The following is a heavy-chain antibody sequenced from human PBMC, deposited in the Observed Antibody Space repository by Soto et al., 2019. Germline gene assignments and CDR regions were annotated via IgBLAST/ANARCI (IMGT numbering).Heavy chain of an antibody. J-gene: IGHJ4*02. CDR3: ARGRLAFLPSGYSLFDY. D-gene: IGHD3-22*01. V-gene: IGHV4-34*01. CDR2: INHSGST. CDR1: GGSFSGYY. Sequence: QVQLQQWGAGLLKPSETLSLTCAVYGGSFSGYYWSWIRQPPGKGLEWIGEINHSGSTNYNPSLKSRVTISVDTSKNQFSLKLSSVTAADTAVYYCARGRLAFLPSGYSLFDYWGQGTPVTVSS.